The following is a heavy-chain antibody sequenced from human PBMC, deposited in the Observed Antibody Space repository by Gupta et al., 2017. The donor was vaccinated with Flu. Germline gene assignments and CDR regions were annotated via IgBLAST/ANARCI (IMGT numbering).Heavy chain of an antibody. V-gene: IGHV1-45*02. D-gene: IGHD1-26*01. Sequence: QMLLVQSGAEVRKTGASVKISCKASGYTFTYRYLHWVRQAPGQALEWMGWITIYNGNTDYAQKFQDRLTITRESSLSAVYMELNTLASDDTGVYYCVRSSLYGSPYHFDSWGQGTLVTVSS. J-gene: IGHJ4*02. CDR1: GYTFTYRY. CDR2: ITIYNGNT. CDR3: VRSSLYGSPYHFDS.